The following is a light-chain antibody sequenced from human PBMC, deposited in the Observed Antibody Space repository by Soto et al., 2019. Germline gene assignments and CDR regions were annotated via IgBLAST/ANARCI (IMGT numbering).Light chain of an antibody. CDR3: QSYDSSLSGYVV. CDR1: SSNIGAGYD. Sequence: QSVLTQPPSVSGAPGQRVTISCTGSSSNIGAGYDVYWYQQFSGTAPKLLIYGNSNRPSGVPDRFSGSKSGTSASLAITGLQAEDEADYYCQSYDSSLSGYVVFCGGTKLTVL. J-gene: IGLJ2*01. CDR2: GNS. V-gene: IGLV1-40*01.